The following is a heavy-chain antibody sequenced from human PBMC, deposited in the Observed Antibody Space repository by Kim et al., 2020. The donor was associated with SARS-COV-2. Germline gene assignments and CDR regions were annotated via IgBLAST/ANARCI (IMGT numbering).Heavy chain of an antibody. CDR1: GFTLSGSG. J-gene: IGHJ6*02. Sequence: GGSLRLSCAASGFTLSGSGMNWVRQASGKGLEWVGRIRSKVSSYATAYAGSVRGRFTISRDDTKSMAYLQMNSLKTEDTAVYYCTREGDYYGMDVWGQGTTVTLSS. CDR2: IRSKVSSYAT. CDR3: TREGDYYGMDV. V-gene: IGHV3-73*01.